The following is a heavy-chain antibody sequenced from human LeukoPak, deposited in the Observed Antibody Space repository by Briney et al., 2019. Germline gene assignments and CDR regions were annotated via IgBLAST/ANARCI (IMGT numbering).Heavy chain of an antibody. D-gene: IGHD6-25*01. CDR1: TDSITSNW. V-gene: IGHV4-4*02. J-gene: IGHJ4*02. Sequence: PSETLSLTCAVSTDSITSNWWSWVRQPPGKGLEWIGEIHHSGSTNYNPSLKSRVTITVDKSKNQVSLKVSSVTAADTAVYYCAGKEGSGGYPTGTWYFDYWGQGTLVTVSS. CDR2: IHHSGST. CDR3: AGKEGSGGYPTGTWYFDY.